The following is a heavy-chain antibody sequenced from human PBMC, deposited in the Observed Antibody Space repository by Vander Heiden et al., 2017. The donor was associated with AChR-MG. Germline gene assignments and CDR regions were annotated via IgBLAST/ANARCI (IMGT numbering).Heavy chain of an antibody. V-gene: IGHV4-39*01. CDR3: ARQFLYGSGSYADFDY. J-gene: IGHJ4*02. D-gene: IGHD3-10*01. CDR1: GGSISSSSYY. Sequence: QLQLQESGPGLVKPSETLSLTCTVSGGSISSSSYYWGWIRQPPGKGLEWIGSTDYSGSTYYNPSLKSRVTISVDTSKNQFSLKLSSVTAADTAVYYCARQFLYGSGSYADFDYWGQGTLVTVSS. CDR2: TDYSGST.